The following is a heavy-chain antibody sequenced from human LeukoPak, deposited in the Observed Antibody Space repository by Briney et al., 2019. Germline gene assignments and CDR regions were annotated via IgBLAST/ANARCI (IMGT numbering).Heavy chain of an antibody. CDR2: INHSGGT. J-gene: IGHJ5*02. D-gene: IGHD3-22*01. CDR3: ATNPFYYDSSGYYSS. CDR1: GGSFSGYY. Sequence: SETLSLTCAAYGGSFSGYYWSWIRQPPGKGLEWIGEINHSGGTNYNPSLKSRVTISVDTSKNQFSLKLSSVTAADTAVYYCATNPFYYDSSGYYSSWGQGTLVTVSS. V-gene: IGHV4-34*01.